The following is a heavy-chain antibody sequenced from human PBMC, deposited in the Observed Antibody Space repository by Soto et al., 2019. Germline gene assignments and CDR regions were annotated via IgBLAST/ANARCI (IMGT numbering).Heavy chain of an antibody. CDR1: GFTFIRYD. CDR3: ATLAGPRGV. CDR2: IGIGGDT. J-gene: IGHJ6*02. Sequence: PWGSLRLSCAASGFTFIRYDIHWVRQTTGKGLEWVSGIGIGGDTSYADSVKGRFIISREDAKNSVFLQMNSLRAGDTAVYYCATLAGPRGVWGQGTTVTVSS. D-gene: IGHD3-10*01. V-gene: IGHV3-13*01.